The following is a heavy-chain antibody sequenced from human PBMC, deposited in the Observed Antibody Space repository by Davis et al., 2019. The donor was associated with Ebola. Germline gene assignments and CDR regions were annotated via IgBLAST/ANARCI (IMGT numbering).Heavy chain of an antibody. Sequence: AASVKVSCKASGGTFSSYAISWVRQAPGQGLEWMGGIIPIFGTANYAQKFQGRVTITADKSTSTAYMELSSLRSEDTAVYYCARDLRAQAVAGHNWFDPWGQGTLVTVSS. CDR3: ARDLRAQAVAGHNWFDP. CDR1: GGTFSSYA. CDR2: IIPIFGTA. V-gene: IGHV1-69*06. D-gene: IGHD6-19*01. J-gene: IGHJ5*02.